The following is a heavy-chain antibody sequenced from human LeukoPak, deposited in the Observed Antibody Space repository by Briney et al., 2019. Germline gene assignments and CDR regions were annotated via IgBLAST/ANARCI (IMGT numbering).Heavy chain of an antibody. CDR3: ARVPGRPAAVFDY. CDR2: LNHSGST. D-gene: IGHD2-2*01. Sequence: NPSETLSLTCAVYGGSLSGFSWSWIRQPPRKGLEWIGELNHSGSTNYNPSLKSRVTISVDTSKNQFSLKLSSVTAADSAFYYCARVPGRPAAVFDYWGQGTLVTVSS. J-gene: IGHJ4*02. CDR1: GGSLSGFS. V-gene: IGHV4-34*01.